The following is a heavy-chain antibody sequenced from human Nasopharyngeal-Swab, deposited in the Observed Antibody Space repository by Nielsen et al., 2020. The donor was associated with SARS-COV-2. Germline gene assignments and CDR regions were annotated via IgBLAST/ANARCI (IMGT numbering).Heavy chain of an antibody. V-gene: IGHV1-2*06. J-gene: IGHJ4*01. Sequence: ASVKVSCKASGYIFNDYYMHWVRQAPGQGLEWMGRINPYSGDTKYAQNFQGRVTVTRDTSINTVYMELSSLTSDDTAVYYCVRDDGDVPGITGSGPPGGFWGHGTLVTVSS. CDR1: GYIFNDYY. CDR2: INPYSGDT. CDR3: VRDDGDVPGITGSGPPGGF. D-gene: IGHD6-13*01.